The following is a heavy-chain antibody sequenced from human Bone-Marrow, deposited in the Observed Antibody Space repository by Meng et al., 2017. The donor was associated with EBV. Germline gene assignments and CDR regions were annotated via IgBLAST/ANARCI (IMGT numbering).Heavy chain of an antibody. CDR2: MNPNSGNT. V-gene: IGHV1-8*01. D-gene: IGHD3-9*01. J-gene: IGHJ5*02. CDR1: GYTFTSYD. Sequence: QVEPVQAVAEVKKPGAFGKASCKASGYTFTSYDINWVRQATGQGLEWMGWMNPNSGNTGYAQKFQGRVTMTRNTSISTAYMELSSLRSEDTAVYYCARGKLRYFGFDPWGQGTLVTVSS. CDR3: ARGKLRYFGFDP.